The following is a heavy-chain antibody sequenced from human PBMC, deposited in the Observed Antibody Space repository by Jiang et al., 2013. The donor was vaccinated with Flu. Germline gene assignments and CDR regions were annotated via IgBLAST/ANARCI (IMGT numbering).Heavy chain of an antibody. V-gene: IGHV3-30*01. D-gene: IGHD6-13*01. J-gene: IGHJ4*02. Sequence: VQLVESGGGVVQPGRSLRLSCAASGFTFSSYAMHWVRLAPGKGLEWVAVISYDGSNKYYADSVKGRFTISRDNSKNTLYLQMNSLRAEDTAVYYCARDGGVSRQLEQYYFDYWGQGTLVTVSS. CDR1: GFTFSSYA. CDR2: ISYDGSNK. CDR3: ARDGGVSRQLEQYYFDY.